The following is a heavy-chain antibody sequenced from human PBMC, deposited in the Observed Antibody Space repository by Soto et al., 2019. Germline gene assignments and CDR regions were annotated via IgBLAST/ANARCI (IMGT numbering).Heavy chain of an antibody. V-gene: IGHV4-31*03. J-gene: IGHJ4*02. CDR1: GGSISSGGYY. Sequence: QVQLQESGPGLVKPSQTLSLTRPVSGGSISSGGYYWSWIRQHPGKGLEWIVYVYYSGNTYYNPSLHSRDTISVDTAKYQFSLKLSSVTAADTAVYYCAREAGSDFEYWVQETLVTVSS. D-gene: IGHD6-25*01. CDR3: AREAGSDFEY. CDR2: VYYSGNT.